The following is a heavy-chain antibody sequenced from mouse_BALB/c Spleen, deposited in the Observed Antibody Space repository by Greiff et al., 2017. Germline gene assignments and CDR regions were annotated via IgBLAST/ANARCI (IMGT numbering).Heavy chain of an antibody. Sequence: EVQLQQSGPGLVKPSQSLSLTCTVTGYSITSDYAWNWIRQFPGNKLEWMGYISYSGSTSYNPSLKSRISITRDTSKNQFFLQLNSVTTEDTATYYCARRALYYDYDGYWYFDVWGAGTTVTVSS. CDR2: ISYSGST. D-gene: IGHD2-4*01. CDR1: GYSITSDYA. V-gene: IGHV3-2*02. CDR3: ARRALYYDYDGYWYFDV. J-gene: IGHJ1*01.